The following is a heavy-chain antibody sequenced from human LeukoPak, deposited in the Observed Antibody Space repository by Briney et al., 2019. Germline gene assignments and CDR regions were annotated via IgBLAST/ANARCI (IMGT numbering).Heavy chain of an antibody. CDR2: IIPILGIA. CDR1: GGTFSSYA. V-gene: IGHV1-69*04. D-gene: IGHD3-22*01. CDR3: ARARPYYYDSSGYYPDAFDI. Sequence: SVKVSCKASGGTFSSYAISWVRQAPGQGLEWMGRIIPILGIANYAQKFQGRVTITADKSTSTAYLELSSLRSEDTAVYYCARARPYYYDSSGYYPDAFDIWGQGTMVTVSS. J-gene: IGHJ3*02.